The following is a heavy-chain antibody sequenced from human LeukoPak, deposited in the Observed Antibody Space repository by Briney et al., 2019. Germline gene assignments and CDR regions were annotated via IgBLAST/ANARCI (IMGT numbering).Heavy chain of an antibody. CDR1: EFTFSNYW. Sequence: GGSLRLSCAASEFTFSNYWMHWGRQAPGKGLVWVSRVNTDGSSTIYADSVKGRFTISRDNAKNTLYLQMNSLRAEDTAVYYCARGQGDITGDINWFDPWGQGTLVTVSS. V-gene: IGHV3-74*01. J-gene: IGHJ5*02. D-gene: IGHD1-20*01. CDR2: VNTDGSST. CDR3: ARGQGDITGDINWFDP.